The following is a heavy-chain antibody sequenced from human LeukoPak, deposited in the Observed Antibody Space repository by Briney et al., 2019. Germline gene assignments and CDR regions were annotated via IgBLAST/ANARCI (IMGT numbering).Heavy chain of an antibody. CDR2: IRYDGSNK. CDR1: GFTFSSYG. J-gene: IGHJ3*02. CDR3: AKDRGKLSAFDI. V-gene: IGHV3-30*02. D-gene: IGHD1-26*01. Sequence: PGGSLRLSCAASGFTFSSYGMHWVRQAPGKGLEWVAFIRYDGSNKYYADSVKGRFTISRDNSKNTLYLQMNSLRAEDTAVYYCAKDRGKLSAFDIWGQGTMVTVSS.